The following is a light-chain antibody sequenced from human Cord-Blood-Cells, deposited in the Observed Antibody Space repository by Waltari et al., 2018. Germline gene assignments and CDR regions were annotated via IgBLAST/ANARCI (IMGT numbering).Light chain of an antibody. CDR3: QQSYSTPRT. J-gene: IGKJ1*01. CDR2: AAS. V-gene: IGKV1-39*01. CDR1: QSISSY. Sequence: DIQMPQSPSSLSASVGDSVTITCRASQSISSYLNWYQQKPGKAPKLLIYAASSLQSGVPSRFSGSVSGTDFNLTISSLQPEDFATYYCQQSYSTPRTFGQGTKVAIK.